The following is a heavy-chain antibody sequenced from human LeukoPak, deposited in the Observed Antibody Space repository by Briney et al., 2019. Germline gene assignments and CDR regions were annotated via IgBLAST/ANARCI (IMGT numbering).Heavy chain of an antibody. CDR2: IDARSGDT. Sequence: ASVKVSCRASGYTFTAYYMHWVRQAPGQGLEWMGWIDARSGDTKYAQKFQARVTITRDTSIGTAYMELRSLVSDDTAVYYCGSGAFCAGGRCSLHRVASWGPGTLVTVSS. V-gene: IGHV1-2*02. D-gene: IGHD2-8*02. CDR3: GSGAFCAGGRCSLHRVAS. CDR1: GYTFTAYY. J-gene: IGHJ4*02.